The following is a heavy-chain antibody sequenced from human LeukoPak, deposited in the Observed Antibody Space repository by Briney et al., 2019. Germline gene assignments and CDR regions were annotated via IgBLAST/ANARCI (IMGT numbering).Heavy chain of an antibody. CDR3: ARVGTYGSGSYLSWLDY. J-gene: IGHJ4*02. CDR2: IYYSGST. D-gene: IGHD3-10*01. Sequence: PSETLSLTCTVSGGSISSYYWSWVRQPPGKGLEWIGYIYYSGSTNYNPSLKSRGTISVDTSKNQFSLKLSSVTAADTAVYYCARVGTYGSGSYLSWLDYWGQGTLVTVSS. CDR1: GGSISSYY. V-gene: IGHV4-59*01.